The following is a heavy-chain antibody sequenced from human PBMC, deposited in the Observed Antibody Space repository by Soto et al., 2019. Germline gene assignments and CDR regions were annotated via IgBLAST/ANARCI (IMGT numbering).Heavy chain of an antibody. Sequence: GGSLRLSCAASGFTFSSYAMHWVRQAPGKGLEWVAVISYDGSNKYYADSVKGRFTISRDNSKNTLYLQMNSLRAEDTAVYYCARGSVGLHFDYWGQGTLVTVSS. J-gene: IGHJ4*02. D-gene: IGHD2-15*01. CDR3: ARGSVGLHFDY. V-gene: IGHV3-30-3*01. CDR1: GFTFSSYA. CDR2: ISYDGSNK.